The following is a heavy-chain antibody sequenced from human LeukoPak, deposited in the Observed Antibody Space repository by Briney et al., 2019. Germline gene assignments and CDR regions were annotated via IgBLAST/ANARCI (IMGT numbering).Heavy chain of an antibody. Sequence: SETLSLTCTVSGGSINSGGYYWAWIRQPPGKGLEWIGSIYYGGYTYYNPSLKSRVTISVDTSKNQFSLKLSSVTAADTAIYYCQSRFLEWLLDYWGQGTLVTVSS. CDR3: QSRFLEWLLDY. D-gene: IGHD3-3*01. V-gene: IGHV4-39*01. CDR2: IYYGGYT. J-gene: IGHJ4*02. CDR1: GGSINSGGYY.